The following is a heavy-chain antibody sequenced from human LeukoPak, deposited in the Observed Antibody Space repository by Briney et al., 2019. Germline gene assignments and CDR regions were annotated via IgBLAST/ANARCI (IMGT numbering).Heavy chain of an antibody. CDR2: IKQDGSEK. Sequence: GGSLRLSCAASGFTFSSYWMSWVRQAPGKGLEWVANIKQDGSEKNYVDSVKGRFTISRDNAKNSLYLQMNSLRAEDTAVYYCAKHEIRAGTRNKAFDIWGQGTMVTVSS. CDR3: AKHEIRAGTRNKAFDI. J-gene: IGHJ3*02. CDR1: GFTFSSYW. V-gene: IGHV3-7*01.